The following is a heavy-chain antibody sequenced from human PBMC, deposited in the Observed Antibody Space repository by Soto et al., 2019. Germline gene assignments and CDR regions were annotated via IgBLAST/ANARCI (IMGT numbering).Heavy chain of an antibody. CDR1: GGSFSGYY. CDR3: ARASSQAGYYYYGMDV. J-gene: IGHJ6*02. CDR2: FNHSGST. D-gene: IGHD3-10*01. Sequence: LSETLSLTCAAYGGSFSGYYWSWIRQPPGKVLEWIGEFNHSGSTNYNPSLKSRVTISVDTSKSQFSLKLSSVTAADTAVYYCARASSQAGYYYYGMDVWGQGTTATVSS. V-gene: IGHV4-34*01.